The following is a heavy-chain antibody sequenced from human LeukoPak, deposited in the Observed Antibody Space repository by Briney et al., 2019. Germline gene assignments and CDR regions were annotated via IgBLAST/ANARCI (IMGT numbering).Heavy chain of an antibody. CDR1: GDSVSSNSAA. Sequence: SQTLPLTCAISGDSVSSNSAAWSWIRQSPSRGLEWLGRTYYRSKWYNDYAVSVRGRITINPDTSKNQFSLHLNSVTPEDTAVYYCARDRATAMFDYWAQGTLVTVSS. J-gene: IGHJ4*02. D-gene: IGHD5-18*01. V-gene: IGHV6-1*01. CDR3: ARDRATAMFDY. CDR2: TYYRSKWYN.